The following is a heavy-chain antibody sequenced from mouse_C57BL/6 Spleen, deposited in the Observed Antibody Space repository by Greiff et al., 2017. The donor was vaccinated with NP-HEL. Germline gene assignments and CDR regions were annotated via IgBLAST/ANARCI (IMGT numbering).Heavy chain of an antibody. CDR1: GYTFTDYY. V-gene: IGHV1-19*01. D-gene: IGHD2-4*01. J-gene: IGHJ3*01. Sequence: DVKLQESGPVLVKPGASVKMSCKASGYTFTDYYMNWVKQSHGKSLEWIGVINPYNGGTSYNQKFKGKATLTVDKSSSTAYMELNSLTSEDSAVYYCASTYYDYDGAYWGQGTLVTVSA. CDR2: INPYNGGT. CDR3: ASTYYDYDGAY.